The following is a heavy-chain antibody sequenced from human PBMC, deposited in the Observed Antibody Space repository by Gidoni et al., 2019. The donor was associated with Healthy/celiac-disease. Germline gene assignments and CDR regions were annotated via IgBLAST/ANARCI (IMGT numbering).Heavy chain of an antibody. Sequence: TVSGGSVSSGSYYWSWIRQPPGKGLEWIGYIYYSGSTNYNPSLKSRVTISVDTSKNQFSLKLSSVTAADTAVYYCASGDSGSYFGSFDYWGQGTLVTVSS. V-gene: IGHV4-61*01. CDR1: GGSVSSGSYY. D-gene: IGHD1-26*01. CDR2: IYYSGST. CDR3: ASGDSGSYFGSFDY. J-gene: IGHJ4*02.